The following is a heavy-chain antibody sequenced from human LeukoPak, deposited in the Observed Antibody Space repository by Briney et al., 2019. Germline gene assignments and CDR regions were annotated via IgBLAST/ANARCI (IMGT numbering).Heavy chain of an antibody. CDR1: GVSISRYY. CDR2: IQTSGST. D-gene: IGHD4-23*01. Sequence: SETLSLTCTVSGVSISRYYWSWIRQPAGKGLQWIGRIQTSGSTNYNPSLESRIIMSVDTSKNQFSLKLTSVTAADTAAYYCAGDHQDYGANSALWYWGQGTLVIVSS. J-gene: IGHJ4*02. V-gene: IGHV4-4*07. CDR3: AGDHQDYGANSALWY.